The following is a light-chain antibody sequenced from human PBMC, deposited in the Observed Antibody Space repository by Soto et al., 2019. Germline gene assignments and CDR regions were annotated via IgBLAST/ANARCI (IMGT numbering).Light chain of an antibody. CDR2: EVS. J-gene: IGLJ1*01. CDR3: SSYAGNNKGV. Sequence: QSALTQPPSASGSPGQSVTISCTGTSSDVGGYGYVSWYQQHPGKAPKLLIYEVSKRPSGAPNRFSGSKSGNTASLTVSGLQAEDEADYYCSSYAGNNKGVFGTGTKLTVL. V-gene: IGLV2-8*01. CDR1: SSDVGGYGY.